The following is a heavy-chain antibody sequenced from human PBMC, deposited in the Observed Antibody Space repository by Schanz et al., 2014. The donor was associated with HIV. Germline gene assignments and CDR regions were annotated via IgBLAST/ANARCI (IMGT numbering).Heavy chain of an antibody. CDR2: ISHNGNND. V-gene: IGHV3-30*18. CDR3: AKAGLFFGQLWLGCFDY. D-gene: IGHD5-18*01. J-gene: IGHJ4*02. CDR1: GFTFSTND. Sequence: GQLGESGGGLGKPGGALRLSCAASGFTFSTNDMHWVRQGPGKGLERAGDISHNGNNDFYAESVKGRVTISRDNSKNTLYLQMNNLKTEDTAVYYCAKAGLFFGQLWLGCFDYWGQGAQVTVSP.